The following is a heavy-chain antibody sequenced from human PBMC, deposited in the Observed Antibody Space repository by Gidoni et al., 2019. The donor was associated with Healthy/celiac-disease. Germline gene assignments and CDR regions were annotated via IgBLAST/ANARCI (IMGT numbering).Heavy chain of an antibody. CDR3: AKDRSSVTTLFDY. Sequence: EVQLVESGGGLVQPGWSLRLSCASSGFTFDDYGMHWVRQAPGKGLEWVSGISWNSGSIGYADSVKGRFTISRDNAKNSLYLQMNSLRAEDTALYYCAKDRSSVTTLFDYWGQGTLVTVSS. D-gene: IGHD4-17*01. CDR1: GFTFDDYG. CDR2: ISWNSGSI. V-gene: IGHV3-9*01. J-gene: IGHJ4*02.